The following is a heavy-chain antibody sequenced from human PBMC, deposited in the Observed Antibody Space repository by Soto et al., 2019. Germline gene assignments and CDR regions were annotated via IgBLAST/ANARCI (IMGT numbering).Heavy chain of an antibody. CDR2: ISDSGST. CDR3: ARSSMGPVDYFDF. D-gene: IGHD2-15*01. CDR1: GDSLKSHY. J-gene: IGHJ4*02. V-gene: IGHV4-59*11. Sequence: SETLSLTCSVSGDSLKSHYRAWIRHPTGKGLEWIGNISDSGSTNYSPALKLRCSMPADTSTYLNSVTLNAVTAADTAVYYWARSSMGPVDYFDFWGQGTVVTVSS.